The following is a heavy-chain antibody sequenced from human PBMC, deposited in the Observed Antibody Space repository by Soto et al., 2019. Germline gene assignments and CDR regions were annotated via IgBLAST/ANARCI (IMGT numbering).Heavy chain of an antibody. CDR1: GFTFSSYA. CDR2: ISYDGSNK. J-gene: IGHJ4*02. V-gene: IGHV3-30-3*01. Sequence: QVQLVESGGGVVQPGRSLRLSCAASGFTFSSYAMHWVRQAPGKGLEWVAVISYDGSNKYYADSVKGRFTISRDNSKNTLYLQMNSLRAEDTAVYYCARDRHIVVVTASVDYRGQGTLVTVSS. CDR3: ARDRHIVVVTASVDY. D-gene: IGHD2-21*02.